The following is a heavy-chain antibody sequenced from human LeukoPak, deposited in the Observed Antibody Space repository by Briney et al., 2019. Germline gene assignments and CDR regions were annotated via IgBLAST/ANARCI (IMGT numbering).Heavy chain of an antibody. CDR1: GGSISSSNW. CDR2: VYQSGRT. CDR3: AQFSSHSDWLADY. Sequence: PSETLSLTCAVSGGSISSSNWWRWVRQPPGKGLEWIGDVYQSGRTNFNPSLKSRVSMSVDKSKNQFSLNLSSVTAADTAVYYCAQFSSHSDWLADYWGQGTLVTVSS. J-gene: IGHJ4*02. D-gene: IGHD6-6*01. V-gene: IGHV4-4*02.